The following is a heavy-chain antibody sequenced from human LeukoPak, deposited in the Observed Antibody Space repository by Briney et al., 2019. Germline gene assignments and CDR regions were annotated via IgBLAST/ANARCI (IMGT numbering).Heavy chain of an antibody. CDR1: GYTXSTSG. CDR3: ARARWLQLLGDY. D-gene: IGHD5-24*01. Sequence: ASVKVSCKASGYTXSTSGISRVRQAPGQGLEWMGWISAYNGDTNYAQKLQGRVTMTTDTSTSTVYMELRSLRSDDTAVYYCARARWLQLLGDYWGQGTLVTVSS. CDR2: ISAYNGDT. V-gene: IGHV1-18*01. J-gene: IGHJ4*02.